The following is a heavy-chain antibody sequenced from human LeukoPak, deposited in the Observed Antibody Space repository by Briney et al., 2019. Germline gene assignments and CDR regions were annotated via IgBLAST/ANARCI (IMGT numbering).Heavy chain of an antibody. V-gene: IGHV1-18*01. CDR1: GYTFTSYA. CDR3: ASHKDYGGYFHFDS. D-gene: IGHD4-17*01. CDR2: SSVHNGDT. Sequence: ASVKVSCKASGYTFTSYAVSWLRQAPGQGLEWMGWSSVHNGDTNYAQNFQGRVTMTTDTSTNTAYMELRSLRSDDTAVYYCASHKDYGGYFHFDSWGQGTLVTVSS. J-gene: IGHJ4*02.